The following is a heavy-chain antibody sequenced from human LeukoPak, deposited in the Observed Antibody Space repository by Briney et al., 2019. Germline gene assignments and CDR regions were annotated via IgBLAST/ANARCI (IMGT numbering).Heavy chain of an antibody. CDR1: GFTFSRYW. J-gene: IGHJ4*02. Sequence: GGSLRLSCAASGFTFSRYWMHWVRQAPGKGLVWVSRIKFDGSWTNYVDSVKGRFTISGDNAKSTLYLQMNSLRAEDTGVYYCVRDGDGYNFDNWGQGTLVTVSS. V-gene: IGHV3-74*01. CDR2: IKFDGSWT. CDR3: VRDGDGYNFDN. D-gene: IGHD5-24*01.